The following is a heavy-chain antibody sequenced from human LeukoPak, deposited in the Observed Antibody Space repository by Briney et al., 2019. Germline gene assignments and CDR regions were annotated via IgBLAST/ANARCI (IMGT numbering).Heavy chain of an antibody. V-gene: IGHV4-59*01. Sequence: SETLSLTCTVSGDSISSYYWSWIRQPPGKGLEWIGYIYYSGSTNYNPSLKSRVTISVDTSKNQFSLKLSSVTAADTAVYYCAREIEGFDYWGQGTLVTVSS. CDR1: GDSISSYY. CDR2: IYYSGST. J-gene: IGHJ4*02. CDR3: AREIEGFDY.